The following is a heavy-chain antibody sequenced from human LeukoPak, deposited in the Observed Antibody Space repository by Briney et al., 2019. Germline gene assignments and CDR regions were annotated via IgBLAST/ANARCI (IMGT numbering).Heavy chain of an antibody. CDR1: GFTFSSYW. CDR2: IKQDGSET. Sequence: GGSLRLACAASGFTFSSYWMSWVRPAPGKGLEWVANIKQDGSETYYVDSVRGRFTISRDNAKNSLYLQMNSLRAEDTAVYYCASGYEYNYFDYWGQGTLVTVSS. D-gene: IGHD5-12*01. J-gene: IGHJ4*02. CDR3: ASGYEYNYFDY. V-gene: IGHV3-7*02.